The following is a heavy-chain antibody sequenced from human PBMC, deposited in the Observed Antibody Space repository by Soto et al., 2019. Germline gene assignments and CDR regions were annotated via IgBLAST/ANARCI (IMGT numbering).Heavy chain of an antibody. CDR1: GYTFTTYT. D-gene: IGHD2-2*02. CDR3: ARSTTSCYSLCWFDP. CDR2: INAGNGET. V-gene: IGHV1-3*01. J-gene: IGHJ5*02. Sequence: ASVKVSCKASGYTFTTYTIQWVRQAPGQRLEWMGWINAGNGETKYSQNFQGRVTITRDTSASTAYMELNSLRSEDTAVYYCARSTTSCYSLCWFDPWGQGTLVTVST.